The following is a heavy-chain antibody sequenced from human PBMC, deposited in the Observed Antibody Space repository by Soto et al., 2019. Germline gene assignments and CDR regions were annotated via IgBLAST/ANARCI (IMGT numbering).Heavy chain of an antibody. J-gene: IGHJ6*02. CDR1: GFTFSSYA. D-gene: IGHD3-10*01. CDR3: AKVGNSYYGSVVYSMDV. Sequence: PGGSLRLSCAASGFTFSSYAMSWVRQAPGKGLEWVSAISGSGGSTYYADSVKGRFTISRDNSKNTLYLQMNSLRAEDTAVYYCAKVGNSYYGSVVYSMDVWGQGTTVTVSS. V-gene: IGHV3-23*01. CDR2: ISGSGGST.